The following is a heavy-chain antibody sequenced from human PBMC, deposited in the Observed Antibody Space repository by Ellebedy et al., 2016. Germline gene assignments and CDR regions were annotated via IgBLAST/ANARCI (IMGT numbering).Heavy chain of an antibody. Sequence: GESLKISXVGSALTFSNSWMRWIRQAPGKGLEWVANISPDGSETYYVDSVKGRFTISRDNPKNSLYLQMKSLRAEDTAVYYCVRDTEYWGQGTLVAVSS. D-gene: IGHD6-6*01. CDR1: ALTFSNSW. CDR2: ISPDGSET. V-gene: IGHV3-7*04. J-gene: IGHJ4*02. CDR3: VRDTEY.